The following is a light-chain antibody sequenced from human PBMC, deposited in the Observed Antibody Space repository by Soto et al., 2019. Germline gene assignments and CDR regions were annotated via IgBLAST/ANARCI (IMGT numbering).Light chain of an antibody. V-gene: IGKV1-33*01. CDR1: QDIGNH. CDR2: DAS. Sequence: DIQMTQSPSSLSASVRDRVTINCQASQDIGNHLSWYQQKPGEAPKLLISDASSLEVGVPSRFGGSGYGTNFTFIISSLQPEDFATYYCQHYENLPFTFGPGTKVDFK. J-gene: IGKJ3*01. CDR3: QHYENLPFT.